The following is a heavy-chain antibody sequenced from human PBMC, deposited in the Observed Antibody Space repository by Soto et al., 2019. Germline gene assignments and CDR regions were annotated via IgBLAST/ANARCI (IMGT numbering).Heavy chain of an antibody. V-gene: IGHV1-69*02. CDR2: IIPILGIA. Sequence: SVKVSCKGSGGTFSSYTISWVRQAPGQGLEWMGRIIPILGIANYAQKFQGRVTITADKSTSTAYMELSSLRSEDTAVYYCARDYYYDSSGYYYYYYGMDVWGQGTTVTVSS. CDR1: GGTFSSYT. J-gene: IGHJ6*02. D-gene: IGHD3-22*01. CDR3: ARDYYYDSSGYYYYYYGMDV.